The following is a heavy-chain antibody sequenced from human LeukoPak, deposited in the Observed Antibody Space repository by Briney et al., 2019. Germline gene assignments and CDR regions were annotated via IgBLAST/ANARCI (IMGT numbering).Heavy chain of an antibody. J-gene: IGHJ4*02. CDR1: GYTFTSYG. D-gene: IGHD4-11*01. CDR2: ISAYNGNT. V-gene: IGHV1-18*01. Sequence: GASVKVSCKASGYTFTSYGISWVRQAPGQGLEWMGWISAYNGNTNYAQKLQGRVTMTTDTSTSTAYMELGSLRSDDAAVYYCARDLTTVNFDYWGQGTLVTVSS. CDR3: ARDLTTVNFDY.